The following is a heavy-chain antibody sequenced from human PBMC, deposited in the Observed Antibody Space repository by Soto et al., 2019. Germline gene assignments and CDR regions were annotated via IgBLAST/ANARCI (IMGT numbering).Heavy chain of an antibody. V-gene: IGHV3-23*01. CDR2: ISGSGGST. J-gene: IGHJ1*01. Sequence: PGGSLRLSCAASGFTFSSYAMSWVRQAPGKGQELVSAISGSGGSTYYADSVKGPFPISRDHSKNTLYLQLNSLRAEHTAGYNMAKAPSRDGYNLIEWGQGNLITVAS. CDR1: GFTFSSYA. CDR3: AKAPSRDGYNLIE. D-gene: IGHD5-12*01.